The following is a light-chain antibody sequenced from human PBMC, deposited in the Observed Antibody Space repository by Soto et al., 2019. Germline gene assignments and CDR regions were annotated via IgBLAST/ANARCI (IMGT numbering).Light chain of an antibody. CDR3: QKYNSAPRT. V-gene: IGKV1-27*01. CDR2: ASS. Sequence: DIQMTQSPSSLSASVGDRVTITCRASQGISAYLAWFQQKPGKVPELLIYASSTLLSRVPSRFSGSGSGKNFTLTISSLQPEDVATYYCQKYNSAPRTFGQGTKLEIK. J-gene: IGKJ2*01. CDR1: QGISAY.